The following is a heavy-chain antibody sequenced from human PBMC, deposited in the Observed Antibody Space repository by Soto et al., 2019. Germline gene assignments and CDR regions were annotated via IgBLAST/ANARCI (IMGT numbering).Heavy chain of an antibody. Sequence: EVQLLESGGGFVQPGGSLRLSCAASRFTFSSYGMSWVRQSPGKGLEWVSGISASGKMTYYADSVRGRFTISRDNFANMVCLQINNLRVDDTAIYFCAKEGRFGKRCFDFWGQGALVTVSS. J-gene: IGHJ4*02. D-gene: IGHD3-16*01. CDR2: ISASGKMT. V-gene: IGHV3-23*01. CDR1: RFTFSSYG. CDR3: AKEGRFGKRCFDF.